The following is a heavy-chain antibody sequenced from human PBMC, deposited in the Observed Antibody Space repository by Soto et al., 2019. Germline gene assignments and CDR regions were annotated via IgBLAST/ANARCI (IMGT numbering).Heavy chain of an antibody. Sequence: SETLSLTCTVSGGSISSGGYYWSWIRQHPGKGLEWIGYIYYSGSTYYNPSLKSRVTISVDTSKNQFSLKLSSVTAADTAVYYCARSFGVEEAGPFDYWGQGTLVTVSS. CDR3: ARSFGVEEAGPFDY. CDR1: GGSISSGGYY. V-gene: IGHV4-31*03. J-gene: IGHJ4*02. D-gene: IGHD6-13*01. CDR2: IYYSGST.